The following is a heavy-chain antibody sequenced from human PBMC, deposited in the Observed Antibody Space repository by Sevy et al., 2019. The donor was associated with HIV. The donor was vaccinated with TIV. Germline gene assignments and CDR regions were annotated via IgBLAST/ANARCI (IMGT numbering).Heavy chain of an antibody. J-gene: IGHJ4*02. CDR3: AKGSTSSSEVGYIDY. CDR1: GFTFSSYA. CDR2: ISGNGGYT. Sequence: GGSLRLSCAASGFTFSSYAMSWVRQAPGKGLEWVSVISGNGGYTYYADSVKGRFTISRDTSKNTLYLQMNSLRAEDTAVYHCAKGSTSSSEVGYIDYWGQGTLVSVSS. V-gene: IGHV3-23*01. D-gene: IGHD2-2*01.